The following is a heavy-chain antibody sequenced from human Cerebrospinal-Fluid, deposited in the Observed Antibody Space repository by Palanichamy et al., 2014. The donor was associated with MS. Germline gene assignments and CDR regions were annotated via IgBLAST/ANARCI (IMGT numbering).Heavy chain of an antibody. Sequence: EVQLVESGGGPGQPGGSLRLSCAASGFTFSQYSMNWVRLAPGKGLEWVSSISRSSGHAYYADSVRGRLTISRDNAKNSVYLQMYDVRAEDTAIYYCAREYYYGSGTYYRGISYYYDGMDVWGQGTTVTVSS. CDR2: ISRSSGHA. CDR3: AREYYYGSGTYYRGISYYYDGMDV. J-gene: IGHJ6*02. CDR1: GFTFSQYS. V-gene: IGHV3-21*06. D-gene: IGHD3-10*01.